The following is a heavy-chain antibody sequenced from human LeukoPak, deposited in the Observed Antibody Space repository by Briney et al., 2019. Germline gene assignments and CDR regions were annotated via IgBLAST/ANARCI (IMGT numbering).Heavy chain of an antibody. CDR2: ISYDGSNK. D-gene: IGHD1-7*01. Sequence: GGSLRLSCAASGFTFSSYAMHWVRQAPGKGLEWVAVISYDGSNKYYADSVKGRFTISRDNSKNTLYLQMNSLRAEDTAVYYCARTYNWNYVIVYYFDYWGQGTLVTVSS. CDR3: ARTYNWNYVIVYYFDY. V-gene: IGHV3-30*01. CDR1: GFTFSSYA. J-gene: IGHJ4*02.